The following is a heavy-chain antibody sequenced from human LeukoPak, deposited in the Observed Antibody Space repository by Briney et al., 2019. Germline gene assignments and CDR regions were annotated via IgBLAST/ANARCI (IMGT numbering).Heavy chain of an antibody. Sequence: GGSLRLSCAASGFTFSSYEMNWVRQAPGKGLEWVSYISSSGSTIYYADPVKGRFTISRDNAKNSLYLQMNSLRAEDTAVYYCAREDSNTLDYWGQGTLVTVSS. CDR2: ISSSGSTI. D-gene: IGHD6-13*01. J-gene: IGHJ4*02. CDR3: AREDSNTLDY. V-gene: IGHV3-48*03. CDR1: GFTFSSYE.